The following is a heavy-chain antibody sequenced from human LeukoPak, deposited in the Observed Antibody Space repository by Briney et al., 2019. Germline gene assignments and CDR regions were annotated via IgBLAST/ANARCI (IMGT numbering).Heavy chain of an antibody. V-gene: IGHV3-23*01. D-gene: IGHD3-22*01. J-gene: IGHJ4*02. Sequence: GGSLRLSCVASGFTFSNFVMGWVRQAPGKGPEWVAMISDSGDRTYYADSVKGRFTISRDNSRHTLVLQMNGLRADDTAIYYCAKIAVNSGYYLRGWFDYWGQGTLVTVSS. CDR2: ISDSGDRT. CDR3: AKIAVNSGYYLRGWFDY. CDR1: GFTFSNFV.